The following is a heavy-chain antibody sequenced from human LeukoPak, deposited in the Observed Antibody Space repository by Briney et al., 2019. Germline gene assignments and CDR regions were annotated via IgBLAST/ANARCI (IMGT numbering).Heavy chain of an antibody. V-gene: IGHV3-7*01. CDR3: ARDLAYSRLDY. CDR1: GLTFSSSW. CDR2: INPDGNKK. Sequence: PGGSLRLSCAVSGLTFSSSWMDGVRQAPGKGLEWVASINPDGNKKYSADSVKGRFTISRDNAENSLYLQMSSLRVEDTAFYYCARDLAYSRLDYWGQGMLVTVSS. J-gene: IGHJ4*02. D-gene: IGHD5-18*01.